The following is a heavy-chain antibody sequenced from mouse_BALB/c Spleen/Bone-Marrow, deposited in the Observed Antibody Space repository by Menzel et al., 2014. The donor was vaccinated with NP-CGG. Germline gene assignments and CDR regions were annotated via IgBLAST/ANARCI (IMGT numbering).Heavy chain of an antibody. CDR1: GYTFTEYT. CDR3: ARKDYGYNYAMDY. V-gene: IGHV1-18*01. J-gene: IGHJ4*01. Sequence: VQLKQSGPELVKPGASVKISCKTSGYTFTEYTMHWVKQSHGKSLEWIGGINPNNGGTSYNQKFKGKATLTVDKSSSPAYMELRSLTSEDSAVYYCARKDYGYNYAMDYWGQGTSVTVSS. CDR2: INPNNGGT. D-gene: IGHD1-2*01.